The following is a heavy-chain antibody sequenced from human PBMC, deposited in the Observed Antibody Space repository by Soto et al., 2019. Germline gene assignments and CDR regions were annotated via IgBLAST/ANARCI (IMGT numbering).Heavy chain of an antibody. V-gene: IGHV3-33*01. Sequence: QVQLVESGGGVVQPGRSLRLSCAASGFTFSSYGMHWVRQAPGKGLEWVAVIWYDGSNKYYADSVKGRFTISRDNSKNTLYLQMNSLRGEDTAVYYCARDTGGLDYWGQGTLVTVSS. J-gene: IGHJ4*02. CDR2: IWYDGSNK. CDR1: GFTFSSYG. CDR3: ARDTGGLDY. D-gene: IGHD3-10*01.